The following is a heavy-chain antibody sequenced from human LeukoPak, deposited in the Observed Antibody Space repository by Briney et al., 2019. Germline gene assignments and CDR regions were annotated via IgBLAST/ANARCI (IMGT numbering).Heavy chain of an antibody. CDR1: GGSISSYY. D-gene: IGHD2-15*01. Sequence: SETLSLTCTVSGGSISSYYWSWIRQPAGKGLEWIARIYTSGSTNYNPSLKSRVTMSVDTSKNQFSLKLSSVTAADTAVYYCARDRGYCSGGSCPVEYNWFDPWGQGTLVSVSS. CDR3: ARDRGYCSGGSCPVEYNWFDP. CDR2: IYTSGST. J-gene: IGHJ5*02. V-gene: IGHV4-4*07.